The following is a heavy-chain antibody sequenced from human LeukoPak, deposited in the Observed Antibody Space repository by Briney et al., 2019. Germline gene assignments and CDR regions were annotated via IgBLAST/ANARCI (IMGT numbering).Heavy chain of an antibody. CDR2: INHSGST. Sequence: SETLSLTCAVYSGSFSGYYWSWIRQTPGKGLEWIGEINHSGSTNYNPSLKSRVTISIDTSKSEFSLILSSVTAADTAEYYCANHNGSGKNWFNPWGQGTLVTVSS. D-gene: IGHD3-10*01. J-gene: IGHJ5*02. V-gene: IGHV4-34*01. CDR1: SGSFSGYY. CDR3: ANHNGSGKNWFNP.